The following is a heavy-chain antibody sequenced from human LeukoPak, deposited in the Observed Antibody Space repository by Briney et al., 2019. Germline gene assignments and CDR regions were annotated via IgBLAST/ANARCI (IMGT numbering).Heavy chain of an antibody. CDR2: INSDGSST. J-gene: IGHJ4*02. CDR1: GFTFSSQW. Sequence: PGGSLRLSCAASGFTFSSQWMHWVRQAPGKGLVWVSRINSDGSSTNYADSVKGRFTISRDNAKNTLYLQMNSLRAEDTAVYYCAGLRSGWYSDYWGQGTLVTVSS. CDR3: AGLRSGWYSDY. D-gene: IGHD6-19*01. V-gene: IGHV3-74*01.